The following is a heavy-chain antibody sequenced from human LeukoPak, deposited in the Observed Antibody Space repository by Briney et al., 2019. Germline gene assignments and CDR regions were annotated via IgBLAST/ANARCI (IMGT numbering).Heavy chain of an antibody. J-gene: IGHJ3*02. V-gene: IGHV4-4*07. Sequence: SETLSLTCTVSGGSICSYYWSWLRQPAGKGLEWIGRIYTSGSTNYNPSLKSRVTMSVDTSKNQFSLKLSSVTAADTAVYYCARETLSLPDAFDIWGQGTMVTVSS. CDR1: GGSICSYY. CDR2: IYTSGST. D-gene: IGHD3-16*02. CDR3: ARETLSLPDAFDI.